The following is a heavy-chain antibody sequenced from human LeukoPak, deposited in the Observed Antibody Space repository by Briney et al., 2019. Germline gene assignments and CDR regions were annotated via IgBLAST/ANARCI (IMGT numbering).Heavy chain of an antibody. J-gene: IGHJ4*02. CDR3: ARILRAGGYPNFDY. Sequence: GGSLRLSCVASGFTFSSYSMNWVRQAPGKGLEWVSYISSSSSTIYYADSVKGRFTISRDNAKNSLYLQMNSLRAEDTAVYYCARILRAGGYPNFDYWGQGTLVTVSS. V-gene: IGHV3-48*01. CDR2: ISSSSSTI. D-gene: IGHD3-10*01. CDR1: GFTFSSYS.